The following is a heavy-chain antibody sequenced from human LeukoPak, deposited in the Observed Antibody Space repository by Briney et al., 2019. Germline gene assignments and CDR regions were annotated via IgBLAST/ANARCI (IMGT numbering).Heavy chain of an antibody. CDR3: ARELPYYYGWFDR. V-gene: IGHV4-4*07. D-gene: IGHD3-10*01. Sequence: SETLSLTCAVYGGSFSGYYWSWIRQPAGKGLEWIGRIYTSGSTNYNPSLKSRVTMSVDTSKNQFSLKLSSVTAADTAVYYCARELPYYYGWFDRWGQGTLVTVSS. CDR2: IYTSGST. J-gene: IGHJ5*02. CDR1: GGSFSGYY.